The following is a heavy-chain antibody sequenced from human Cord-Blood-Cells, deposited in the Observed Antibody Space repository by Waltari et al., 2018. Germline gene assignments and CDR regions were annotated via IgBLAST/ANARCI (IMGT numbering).Heavy chain of an antibody. CDR1: GFTFSSYW. J-gene: IGHJ3*02. Sequence: EVQLVESGGGLAQPGGSLRLSCAASGFTFSSYWMSWVRQAPGKGLEWVANIKQDGSEKYYVDSVKGRFTISRDNAKNSLYLQMNSLRAEDTAVYYCARVLGYSGYDDAFDIWGQGTMVTVSS. CDR2: IKQDGSEK. D-gene: IGHD5-12*01. V-gene: IGHV3-7*01. CDR3: ARVLGYSGYDDAFDI.